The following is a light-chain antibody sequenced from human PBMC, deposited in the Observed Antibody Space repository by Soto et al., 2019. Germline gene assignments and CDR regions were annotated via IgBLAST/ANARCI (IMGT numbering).Light chain of an antibody. CDR1: QSVSNNY. CDR3: QQYGTSVT. J-gene: IGKJ5*01. CDR2: RAS. V-gene: IGKV3-20*01. Sequence: EIVLTQSPGTLSLSPGEGATLSCGASQSVSNNYLAWYQQKPGQSPRLLIYRASTRATGIPARFSGSGSGTDFTLNINSLDPEDFAVYFCQQYGTSVTFGQGTRLAIK.